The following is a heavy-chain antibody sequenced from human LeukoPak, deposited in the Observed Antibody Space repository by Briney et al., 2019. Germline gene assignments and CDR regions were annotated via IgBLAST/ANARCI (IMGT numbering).Heavy chain of an antibody. Sequence: PWGSLRLSCAASGLTVNTNYRLWVRQAPGQGLECVAVIYSVGNTNYADSVKRRFTISRDNSKNTLYLQMNTQRGEDTAMYYCTRYWGSGNAFDIWGQGTMVTVSS. CDR3: TRYWGSGNAFDI. D-gene: IGHD7-27*01. CDR1: GLTVNTNY. V-gene: IGHV3-53*01. CDR2: IYSVGNT. J-gene: IGHJ3*02.